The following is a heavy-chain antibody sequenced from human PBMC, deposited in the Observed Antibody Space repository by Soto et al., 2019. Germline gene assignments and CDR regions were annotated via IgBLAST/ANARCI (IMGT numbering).Heavy chain of an antibody. D-gene: IGHD1-26*01. J-gene: IGHJ4*02. CDR1: GFTFSSYW. CDR2: IKQDESEK. CDR3: ARLVSAAANDY. Sequence: EVQLVESGGGLVQPGGSLRLSCAVSGFTFSSYWMSWFGQAPGKGLEWVANIKQDESEKYYMDSVKGRFTISRDNAKNSLYLQMNSLRAEDTAVYYCARLVSAAANDYWGQGTLVIVSS. V-gene: IGHV3-7*04.